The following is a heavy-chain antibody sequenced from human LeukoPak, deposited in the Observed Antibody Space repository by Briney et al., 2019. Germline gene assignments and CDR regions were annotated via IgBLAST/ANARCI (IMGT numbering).Heavy chain of an antibody. CDR3: ARGPHYYGSGSYYPFDY. CDR1: GYTFTTYG. V-gene: IGHV1-18*01. Sequence: ASVKVSCKGSGYTFTTYGISWVRQAPGQGLEWMGWISVYNGNTNYAQKFQGRVTMTTDTSTNTTYMELRSLISDDTAVYYCARGPHYYGSGSYYPFDYWGQGTLVTASS. D-gene: IGHD3-10*01. J-gene: IGHJ4*02. CDR2: ISVYNGNT.